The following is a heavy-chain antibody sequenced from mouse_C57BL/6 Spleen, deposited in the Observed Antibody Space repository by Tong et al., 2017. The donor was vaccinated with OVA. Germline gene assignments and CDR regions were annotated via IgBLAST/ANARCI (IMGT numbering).Heavy chain of an antibody. CDR3: ATMVTTWFAY. Sequence: EVQLQESGGGLVQPGGSRKLSCAASGFTFSSFGMHWVRQAPEKGLEWVAYISSGSSTIYYADTVKGRFTISRDNAKNTLYLQMSSLKSEDTAMYYCATMVTTWFAYWGQGTLVTVSA. CDR1: GFTFSSFG. CDR2: ISSGSSTI. D-gene: IGHD2-1*01. V-gene: IGHV5-17*02. J-gene: IGHJ3*01.